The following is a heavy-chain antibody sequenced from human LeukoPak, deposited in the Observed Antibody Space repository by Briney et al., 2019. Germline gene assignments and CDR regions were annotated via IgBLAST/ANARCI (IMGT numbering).Heavy chain of an antibody. Sequence: PGGSLRLSCAASGFTFSSYGIHWVRQAPGKGLEWVAVIWYDGSKKYYADSVKGRFTISRDNSKNTLYLQINSLRVEDTAVYYCARDASDYLTTVTTLRHDAFDIWGQGTMVTVSS. CDR3: ARDASDYLTTVTTLRHDAFDI. CDR1: GFTFSSYG. J-gene: IGHJ3*02. D-gene: IGHD4-17*01. CDR2: IWYDGSKK. V-gene: IGHV3-33*01.